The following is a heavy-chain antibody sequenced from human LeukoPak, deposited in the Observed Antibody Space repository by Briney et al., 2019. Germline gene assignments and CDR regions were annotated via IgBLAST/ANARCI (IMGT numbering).Heavy chain of an antibody. Sequence: GGSLRLSCAASGFTFSSYSMNWVRQAPGKGLEWVSSISSSGSYIYYADSVKGRFTISRDNAKNSLYLQMNSLRAEDTAVYYCARDLWEQLADYWGQGTLVTVSS. D-gene: IGHD6-13*01. CDR2: ISSSGSYI. CDR1: GFTFSSYS. CDR3: ARDLWEQLADY. V-gene: IGHV3-21*01. J-gene: IGHJ4*02.